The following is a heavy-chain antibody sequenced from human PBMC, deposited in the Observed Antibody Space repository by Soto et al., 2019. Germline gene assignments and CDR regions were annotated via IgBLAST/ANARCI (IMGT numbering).Heavy chain of an antibody. CDR1: GGSISSYY. D-gene: IGHD5-18*01. CDR2: ISYSAHT. V-gene: IGHV4-59*01. Sequence: QVQLQESGPGLVKPSETLSLTCAVSGGSISSYYWSWIRQPPGKGLESIGYISYSAHTTYNPSLKSRVTISVDTSKNQFSLKLTSVTAADTAVYYCARAGYNYGADAFDIWGQGTMVTVSS. J-gene: IGHJ3*02. CDR3: ARAGYNYGADAFDI.